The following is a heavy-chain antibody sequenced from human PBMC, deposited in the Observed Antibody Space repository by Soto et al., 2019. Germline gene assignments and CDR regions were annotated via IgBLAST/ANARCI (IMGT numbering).Heavy chain of an antibody. J-gene: IGHJ4*02. V-gene: IGHV1-69*01. Sequence: QVQLVQSGAEVKKPGSSVKVSCKVSGGPFSDYAVSWVRQAPGQGLEWMGGIIPMFGTANYAQKFRGRVTITADESTTTAYMELSSVRSEDTAVYYCARDLDYYGSGNYYNRIDYWGQGTLVTVSS. CDR1: GGPFSDYA. CDR3: ARDLDYYGSGNYYNRIDY. CDR2: IIPMFGTA. D-gene: IGHD3-10*01.